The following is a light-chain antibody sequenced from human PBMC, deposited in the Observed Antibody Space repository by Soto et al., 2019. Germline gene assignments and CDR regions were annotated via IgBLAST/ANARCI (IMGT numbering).Light chain of an antibody. V-gene: IGKV1-33*01. CDR1: QDITNY. Sequence: DIQLTQSPPSLSASVGDGVTITCQASQDITNYLNWYQHKSGKSPKLLIFDAANLEAGVPSRFSGRGSGTQFTFTISSLQPEDVATYYCQQSYSTPLTFGGGTNVEIK. CDR2: DAA. CDR3: QQSYSTPLT. J-gene: IGKJ4*01.